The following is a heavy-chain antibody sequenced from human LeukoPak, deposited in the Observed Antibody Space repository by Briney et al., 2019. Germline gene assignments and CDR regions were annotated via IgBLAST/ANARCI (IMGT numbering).Heavy chain of an antibody. CDR2: IKQDGSEK. V-gene: IGHV3-7*01. CDR1: GFTFSSYW. D-gene: IGHD3-10*01. Sequence: DPGGSLRLSCAASGFTFSSYWMSWVRQAPGKGLEWVANIKQDGSEKYYVDSVEGRFTISRDNAKNSLYLQMNSLRAEDTAVYYCARDRYYGSGIFDYWGRGTLVTVSS. CDR3: ARDRYYGSGIFDY. J-gene: IGHJ4*02.